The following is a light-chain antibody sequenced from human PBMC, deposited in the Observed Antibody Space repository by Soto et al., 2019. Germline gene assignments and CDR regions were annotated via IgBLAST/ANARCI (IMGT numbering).Light chain of an antibody. Sequence: QSALTQPASVSGSPGQSITISCTGTSSDVGGYNYVSWYQHHPGKAPKLMIYEVSNRPSGVSNRFSGSKSGNTASLTISGLQAEDEADYYCSSYTRTSTRVFGGGTKVTV. V-gene: IGLV2-14*01. CDR2: EVS. J-gene: IGLJ2*01. CDR1: SSDVGGYNY. CDR3: SSYTRTSTRV.